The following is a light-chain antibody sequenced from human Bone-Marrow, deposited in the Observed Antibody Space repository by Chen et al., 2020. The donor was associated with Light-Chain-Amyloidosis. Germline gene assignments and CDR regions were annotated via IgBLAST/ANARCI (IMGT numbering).Light chain of an antibody. Sequence: QSALTQPRSVSGSLGRSVTISCTGTSSDVGAYTYVSWYQQHPGKAPKLIIYDVNKRPSGVPARFSGAQSGSTASLTISRLQADEESDYFCSSYAGPYTWVFGGGTKLTVL. CDR2: DVN. CDR1: SSDVGAYTY. CDR3: SSYAGPYTWV. V-gene: IGLV2-11*01. J-gene: IGLJ3*02.